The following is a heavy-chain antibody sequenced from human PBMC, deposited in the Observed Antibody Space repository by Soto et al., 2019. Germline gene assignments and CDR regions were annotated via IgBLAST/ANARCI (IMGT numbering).Heavy chain of an antibody. V-gene: IGHV1-69*02. Sequence: QGQLVQSGAEVKKPGSSVKVSCKASGGTFSSYTISWVRQAPGQGLEWMGRIIPILGIANYAQKFQGRVTITADKSTSTAYMELSSLRSEDTAVYYCARGPTPAARYDGMDVWGQGTTVPVSS. D-gene: IGHD2-2*01. CDR3: ARGPTPAARYDGMDV. CDR2: IIPILGIA. J-gene: IGHJ6*02. CDR1: GGTFSSYT.